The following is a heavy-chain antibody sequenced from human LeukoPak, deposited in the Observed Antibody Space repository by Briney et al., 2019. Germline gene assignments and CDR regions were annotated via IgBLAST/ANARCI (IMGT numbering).Heavy chain of an antibody. CDR2: MNPNSGNT. CDR1: GYTFTSYD. D-gene: IGHD6-13*01. CDR3: ARMALAAAGKSLGY. J-gene: IGHJ4*02. V-gene: IGHV1-8*01. Sequence: ASVKLSCNASGYTFTSYDINWVRQATGQGLEWMGWMNPNSGNTSYAQKFQGGVTITRNTSISTAYMELSSLRPEDTAVYYCARMALAAAGKSLGYWGQGTLVTVSS.